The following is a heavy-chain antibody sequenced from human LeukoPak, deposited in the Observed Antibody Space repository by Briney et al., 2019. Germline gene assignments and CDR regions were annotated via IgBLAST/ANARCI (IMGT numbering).Heavy chain of an antibody. V-gene: IGHV4-39*07. CDR2: IYTSGST. D-gene: IGHD5-18*01. J-gene: IGHJ4*02. CDR3: ATLGYSYGTDY. Sequence: SETLSLTCTVSGGSISSSSYYWGWIRQPPGNGLEWIGRIYTSGSTNYNPSLKSRVTISVDTSKNQFSLKLSSVTAADTAVYYCATLGYSYGTDYWGQGTLVTVSS. CDR1: GGSISSSSYY.